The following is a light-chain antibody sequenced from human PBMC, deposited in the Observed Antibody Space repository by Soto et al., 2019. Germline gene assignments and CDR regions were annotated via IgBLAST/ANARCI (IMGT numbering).Light chain of an antibody. J-gene: IGLJ1*01. CDR1: SSAFGGYNY. V-gene: IGLV2-14*01. CDR2: EVS. CDR3: SSYTSSSTLV. Sequence: QSVLTQPASVSGSPGQSITISCTGTSSAFGGYNYVSWYQHHPGKAPKLMIYEVSNRPSGVSNRFSGSKSGNTASLTISGLQAEDEADYYCSSYTSSSTLVFGTGTQLTVL.